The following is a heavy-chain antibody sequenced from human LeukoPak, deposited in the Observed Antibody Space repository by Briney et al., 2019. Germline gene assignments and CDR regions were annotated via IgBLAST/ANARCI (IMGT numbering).Heavy chain of an antibody. CDR2: INPNSGGT. J-gene: IGHJ6*02. D-gene: IGHD3-9*01. CDR1: GYTFTGYH. V-gene: IGHV1-2*02. Sequence: ASVKVSCKASGYTFTGYHMHWVRQAPGQGLEWMGWINPNSGGTNYAQKFQGRVTMTRDTSISTAYMELSRLRSDDTAVYYCARDYDILTGLYYYYYYGMDVWGQGTTVTVSS. CDR3: ARDYDILTGLYYYYYYGMDV.